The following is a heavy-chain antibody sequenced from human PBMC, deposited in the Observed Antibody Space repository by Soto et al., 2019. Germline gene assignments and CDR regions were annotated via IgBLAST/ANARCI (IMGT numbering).Heavy chain of an antibody. CDR2: IWYDGSNK. J-gene: IGHJ6*02. V-gene: IGHV3-33*01. D-gene: IGHD2-15*01. Sequence: QVQLMESGGGVVQPGRSLRLSCAASGFTFSSYGMHWVRQAPGKGLEWVAVIWYDGSNKYYADSVKGRFTISRDNSKNTLYLQMNSLRAEDTAVYYCVRDGGYCSGGSCYDYYYYGMDVWGQGTTVTVSS. CDR3: VRDGGYCSGGSCYDYYYYGMDV. CDR1: GFTFSSYG.